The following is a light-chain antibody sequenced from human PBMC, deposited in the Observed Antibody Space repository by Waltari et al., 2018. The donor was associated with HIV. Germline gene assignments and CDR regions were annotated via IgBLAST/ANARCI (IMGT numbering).Light chain of an antibody. Sequence: QSALTQPRSVSGSPGQSVTISCTGTSGDLGNYNFFSWYHHHPRTAPKLVIYDVSNRPSGVPCRFSGSKSANTASLTISGLRAEDEADYYCCAYAGGWVFGGGTEVTVL. CDR1: SGDLGNYNF. CDR2: DVS. CDR3: CAYAGGWV. J-gene: IGLJ3*02. V-gene: IGLV2-11*01.